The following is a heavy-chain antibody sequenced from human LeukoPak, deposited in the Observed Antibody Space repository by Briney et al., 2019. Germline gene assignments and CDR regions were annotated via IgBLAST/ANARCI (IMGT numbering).Heavy chain of an antibody. D-gene: IGHD2-21*02. CDR1: GFTFSSYA. Sequence: GGSLRLSCAVSGFTFSSYAMSWVRRAPGKGLEWVSGIGGSGTSTYYADSVKGRFTISRDNSKNTLYLQMNSLRAEDTAVYYCARAADDYFFDYWGQGTLVTVSS. CDR3: ARAADDYFFDY. V-gene: IGHV3-23*01. J-gene: IGHJ4*02. CDR2: IGGSGTST.